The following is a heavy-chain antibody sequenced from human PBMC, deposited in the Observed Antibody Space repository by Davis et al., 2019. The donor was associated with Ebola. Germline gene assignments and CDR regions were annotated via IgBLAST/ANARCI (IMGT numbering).Heavy chain of an antibody. D-gene: IGHD2-8*01. Sequence: GGSLRLSCAASGFSFSSYGMHWVRQAPGKGLEWVAVISYDGSNIYYADSVKGRFTISRDHSKNTVYLQMNSLRAEDSAVYHCAAGRRPSNYYDFYYNLDVWGQGTTVTVSS. CDR1: GFSFSSYG. V-gene: IGHV3-30*03. J-gene: IGHJ6*02. CDR2: ISYDGSNI. CDR3: AAGRRPSNYYDFYYNLDV.